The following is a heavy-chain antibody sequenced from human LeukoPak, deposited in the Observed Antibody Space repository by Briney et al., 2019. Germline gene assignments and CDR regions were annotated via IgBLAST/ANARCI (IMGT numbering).Heavy chain of an antibody. CDR1: GGSFSGYY. Sequence: SETLSLTCAVYGGSFSGYYWSWIRQPPGKGLEWIGEINHSGSTNYNPSLKSRVTISVDTSKNQFSLKLSSVTAADTAVYYCARVGMIVVVFDYWGQGTLVTVSS. V-gene: IGHV4-34*09. D-gene: IGHD3-22*01. CDR3: ARVGMIVVVFDY. CDR2: INHSGST. J-gene: IGHJ4*02.